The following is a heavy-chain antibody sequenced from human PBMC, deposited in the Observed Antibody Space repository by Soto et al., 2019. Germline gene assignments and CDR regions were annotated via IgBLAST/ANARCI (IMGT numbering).Heavy chain of an antibody. D-gene: IGHD6-19*01. J-gene: IGHJ6*02. V-gene: IGHV3-15*01. CDR1: GFSFGPYL. Sequence: PGGSLRLSCNASGFSFGPYLMTWVRQAPGKGLEWVGRIKSKTDGGTTDYAAPVKGRFTISRDDSKNTLYLQMNSLKTEDTAVYYCTTGIAVAGNLYYYYGMDVWGQGTTVTVSS. CDR3: TTGIAVAGNLYYYYGMDV. CDR2: IKSKTDGGTT.